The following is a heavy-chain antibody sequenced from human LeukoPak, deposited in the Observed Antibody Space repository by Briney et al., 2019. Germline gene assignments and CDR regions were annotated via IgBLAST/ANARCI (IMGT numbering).Heavy chain of an antibody. J-gene: IGHJ3*02. D-gene: IGHD3-22*01. CDR1: GFTFSSYG. CDR2: IRYDGSNK. Sequence: PGGSLRLSCAASGFTFSSYGMHCVRQAPGKGLEWVAYIRYDGSNKYYADSVKGRFTISRDNSKNTLYLQMNSLRTEDTAVYYCARGSPYHYDSSGSDPDGFDIWGQGTMVTVSS. V-gene: IGHV3-30*02. CDR3: ARGSPYHYDSSGSDPDGFDI.